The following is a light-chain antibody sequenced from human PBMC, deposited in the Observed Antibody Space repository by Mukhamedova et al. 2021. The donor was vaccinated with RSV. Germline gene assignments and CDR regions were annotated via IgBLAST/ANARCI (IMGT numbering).Light chain of an antibody. CDR1: QSVSSN. V-gene: IGKV3-15*01. Sequence: GERATLSCRASQSVSSNLAWYQQKPGQAPRLLIYGASTRATGIPARFSGSGSGTEFTLTISSMQSEDFAVYYCQQYTNWPPWTFG. CDR3: QQYTNWPPWT. CDR2: GAS. J-gene: IGKJ1*01.